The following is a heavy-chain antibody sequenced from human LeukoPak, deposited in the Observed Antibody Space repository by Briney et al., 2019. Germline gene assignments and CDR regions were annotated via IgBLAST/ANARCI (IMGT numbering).Heavy chain of an antibody. D-gene: IGHD3-22*01. J-gene: IGHJ6*02. CDR1: GYTFTSYG. V-gene: IGHV1-69*04. CDR3: ARGYYDSSGYSGYYYYGMDV. CDR2: IIPILGIA. Sequence: ASVKVSCKASGYTFTSYGISWVRQAPGQGLEWMGRIIPILGIANYAQKFQGRVTITADKSTSTAYMELSSLRSEDTAVYYCARGYYDSSGYSGYYYYGMDVWGQGTTVTVSS.